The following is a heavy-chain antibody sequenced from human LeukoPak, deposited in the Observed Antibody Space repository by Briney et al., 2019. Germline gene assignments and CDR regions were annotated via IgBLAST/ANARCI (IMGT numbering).Heavy chain of an antibody. D-gene: IGHD3-22*01. Sequence: GGSLRLSCAASGFTFSSYGMHWVRQAPGKGLEWVAVIWYDGSNKYYADSVKGRFTISRDNSKNTLYLQMNSLRAEDTAVYYCAKDLAYDSSGYSKWGQGTLVTVSS. CDR1: GFTFSSYG. CDR2: IWYDGSNK. J-gene: IGHJ4*02. CDR3: AKDLAYDSSGYSK. V-gene: IGHV3-33*06.